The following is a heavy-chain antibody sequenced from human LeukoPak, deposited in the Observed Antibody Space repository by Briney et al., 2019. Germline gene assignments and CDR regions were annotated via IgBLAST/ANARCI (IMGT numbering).Heavy chain of an antibody. CDR3: ASNGALTYYYDSSGYYSFDY. Sequence: GGSLRLSCAASGFTFSSYSMNWVRQAPGKGLEWVSSISSSSGYIYYADSVKGRFTISRDNAKNSLYLQMNSLRAEDTAVYYCASNGALTYYYDSSGYYSFDYWGQGTLVTVSS. D-gene: IGHD3-22*01. J-gene: IGHJ4*02. CDR1: GFTFSSYS. V-gene: IGHV3-21*01. CDR2: ISSSSGYI.